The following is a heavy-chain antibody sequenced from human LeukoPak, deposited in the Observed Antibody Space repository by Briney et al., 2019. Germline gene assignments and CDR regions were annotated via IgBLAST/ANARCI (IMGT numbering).Heavy chain of an antibody. V-gene: IGHV4-34*01. D-gene: IGHD2-15*01. CDR2: INHSGST. CDR1: GGSFSGYY. CDR3: ARRGRSGYCSGGSCGGYFDY. J-gene: IGHJ4*02. Sequence: SETLSLTCAVYGGSFSGYYWSWIRQPPGKGLEWIGEINHSGSTNYNPSLKSRVTISVDTSKNQFSLKLSSVTAADTAVYYCARRGRSGYCSGGSCGGYFDYWGQGTLVTVSS.